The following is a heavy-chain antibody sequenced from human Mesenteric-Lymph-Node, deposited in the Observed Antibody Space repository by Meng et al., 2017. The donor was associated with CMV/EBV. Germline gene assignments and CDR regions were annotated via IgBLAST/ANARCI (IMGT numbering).Heavy chain of an antibody. J-gene: IGHJ4*02. CDR3: ASDGSQYYYDSSGYFMGGY. D-gene: IGHD3-22*01. CDR2: IYHSGST. CDR1: GGSISSYY. Sequence: SETLSLTCTVSGGSISSYYWGWIRQPPGKGLEWIGSIYHSGSTYYNPSLKSRVTISVDTSKNQFSLKLSSVTAADTAVYYCASDGSQYYYDSSGYFMGGYWGQGTLVTVSS. V-gene: IGHV4-38-2*02.